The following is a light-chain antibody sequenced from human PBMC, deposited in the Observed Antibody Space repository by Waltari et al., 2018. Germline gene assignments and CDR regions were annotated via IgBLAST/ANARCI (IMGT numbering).Light chain of an antibody. CDR3: SSYISSDTLEL. CDR2: DVS. V-gene: IGLV2-14*03. J-gene: IGLJ2*01. Sequence: QSSLTPPASVSGSPGQSITLSCTGPSRAVGGFNYVSWYQQHPGKAPKLIIFDVSNPPSGVSSRFSGSKSGNTASLTISGLQAQDEADYYCSSYISSDTLELFGGGTSLTVL. CDR1: SRAVGGFNY.